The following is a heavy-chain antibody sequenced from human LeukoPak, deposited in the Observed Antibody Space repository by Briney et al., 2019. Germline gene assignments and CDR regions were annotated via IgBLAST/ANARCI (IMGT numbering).Heavy chain of an antibody. CDR2: IWYDGSNK. V-gene: IGHV3-30*04. CDR3: AKEDY. CDR1: GFTFSSYA. J-gene: IGHJ4*02. Sequence: RRSLRLSCAASGFTFSSYAMHWVRQAPGKGLEWVVVIWYDGSNKYYADSVKGRFTISRDNSKNTLYLQMNSLRAEDTAVYYCAKEDYWGQGTLVTVSS.